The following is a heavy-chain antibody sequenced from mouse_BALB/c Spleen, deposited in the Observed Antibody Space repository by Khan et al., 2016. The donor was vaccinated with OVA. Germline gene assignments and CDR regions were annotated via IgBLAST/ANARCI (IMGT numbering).Heavy chain of an antibody. J-gene: IGHJ4*01. CDR2: ITYSGNT. CDR1: GDSITSGF. D-gene: IGHD1-1*01. CDR3: ARSYGRWAMDY. V-gene: IGHV3-8*02. Sequence: EVQLQESGPSLVKPSQTLSLTCSVTGDSITSGFWNWIRKFPGNKFEYLGYITYSGNTYYNPSLNSRISITRDTSKSQYYLQLNSVTTEDTAAYYCARSYGRWAMDYWGQGTSVTVAS.